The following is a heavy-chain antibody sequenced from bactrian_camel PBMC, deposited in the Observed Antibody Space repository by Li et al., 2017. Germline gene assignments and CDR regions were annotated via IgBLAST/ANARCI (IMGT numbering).Heavy chain of an antibody. V-gene: IGHV3-2*01. CDR1: GFTFSSYY. Sequence: VQLVESGGGSVQPGGTLRLSCVGSGFTFSSYYMIWVRQAPGKGLGYVASMPGHLKVYRYADFVKGRFTISRDNAKGTVYLQMNNLKSEDTALYYCVPRAEPWGPSDFPGYWGQGTQVTVS. CDR3: VPRAEPWGPSDFPGY. D-gene: IGHD3*01. J-gene: IGHJ6*01. CDR2: MPGHLKVY.